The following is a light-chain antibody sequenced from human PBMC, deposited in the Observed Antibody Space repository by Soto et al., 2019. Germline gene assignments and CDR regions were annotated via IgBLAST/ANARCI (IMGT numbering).Light chain of an antibody. J-gene: IGLJ1*01. V-gene: IGLV2-14*03. CDR1: SSDVGGFNY. CDR3: NSYTSSSTDV. Sequence: QSALAQPASVSGSPGQSITISCTGTSSDVGGFNYVSWYQQHPGKAPKLMIYDVTNRPSGVSYRFSGSKSGTTASLTISGLQAEYEAEYYCNSYTSSSTDVFGSGNKLTVL. CDR2: DVT.